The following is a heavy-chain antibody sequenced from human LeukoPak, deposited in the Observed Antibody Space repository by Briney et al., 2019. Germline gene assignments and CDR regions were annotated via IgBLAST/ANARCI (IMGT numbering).Heavy chain of an antibody. J-gene: IGHJ4*02. CDR1: GFTFSSYS. CDR3: ARGGTWDLDY. Sequence: NPGGSLRLSCAASGFTFSSYSMNWVRQAPGKGLEWVSSISSSSSYIYYADSVKGRFTISRDNAKNSLYLQMNSLRAADTALYYCARGGTWDLDYWGQGTLVTVSS. D-gene: IGHD1-1*01. V-gene: IGHV3-21*01. CDR2: ISSSSSYI.